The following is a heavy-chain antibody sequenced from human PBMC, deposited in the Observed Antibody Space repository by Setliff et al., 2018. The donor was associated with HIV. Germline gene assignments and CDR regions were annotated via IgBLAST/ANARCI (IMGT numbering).Heavy chain of an antibody. V-gene: IGHV4-4*09. CDR1: GDSISSYF. CDR3: ARGTIVVVTAIRYYFDY. CDR2: RSTTGST. Sequence: LSLTCTVSGDSISSYFWSWIRQSPGKGLEWIGFRSTTGSTNYNPSLRSRVTISVDTSKNQFSLKLSSVTAADTAVYYCARGTIVVVTAIRYYFDYWGQGTLVTVSS. J-gene: IGHJ4*02. D-gene: IGHD2-21*02.